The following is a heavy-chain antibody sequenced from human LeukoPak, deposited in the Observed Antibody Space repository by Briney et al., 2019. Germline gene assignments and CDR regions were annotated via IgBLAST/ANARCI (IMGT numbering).Heavy chain of an antibody. J-gene: IGHJ4*02. CDR1: GYTFSSYG. CDR3: ARSQCPDSTSCYYFFYFDF. CDR2: TSGTGYNT. D-gene: IGHD2-2*01. V-gene: IGHV1-18*01. Sequence: GASVTVSFTASGYTFSSYGITWVRQAPGLGLEWMAWTSGTGYNTDYTQKFQGRVSVSTDTSTSTAYMEVRSLRSEDTAIYYCARSQCPDSTSCYYFFYFDFWGQGTPVTVSS.